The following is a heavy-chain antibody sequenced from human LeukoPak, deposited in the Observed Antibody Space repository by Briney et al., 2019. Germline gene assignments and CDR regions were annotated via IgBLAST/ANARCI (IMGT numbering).Heavy chain of an antibody. CDR2: INPSGGST. D-gene: IGHD3-16*01. J-gene: IGHJ4*02. CDR1: GYTFTSYY. CDR3: ARVITVRGVIFDY. Sequence: ASVKVSCKASGYTFTSYYMHWVRQASGQGHEWMGIINPSGGSTSYAQKFQGRVTMTRDMSTSTVYMELSSLRSEDTAVYYCARVITVRGVIFDYWGQGTLVTVSS. V-gene: IGHV1-46*01.